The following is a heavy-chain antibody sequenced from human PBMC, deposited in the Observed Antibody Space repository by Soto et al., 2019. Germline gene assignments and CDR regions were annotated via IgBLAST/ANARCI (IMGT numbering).Heavy chain of an antibody. D-gene: IGHD6-19*01. CDR2: IIPIFGTA. Sequence: SVKVSCKASGGTFSSYAISWVRQAPGQGLEWMGGIIPIFGTANYAQKFQGRVTITADESTSTAYMELSSLRSEDTAVYYCASGSGYSSGWYSWAQDYSGQGTLVTVSS. J-gene: IGHJ4*02. CDR1: GGTFSSYA. CDR3: ASGSGYSSGWYSWAQDY. V-gene: IGHV1-69*13.